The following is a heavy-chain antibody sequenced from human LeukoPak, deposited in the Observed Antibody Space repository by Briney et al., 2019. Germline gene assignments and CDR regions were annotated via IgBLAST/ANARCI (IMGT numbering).Heavy chain of an antibody. V-gene: IGHV4-59*01. Sequence: SETLSLTCTVSGGSISSYYWSWIRQPPGKGLEWIGYIYYSGSTNYNPSLKSRVTISVDTSKNQFSLKLSSVTAADTAVYYCARDLGYCTNGVCHTRFDYWGQGTLVAVSS. CDR2: IYYSGST. CDR1: GGSISSYY. J-gene: IGHJ4*02. D-gene: IGHD2-8*01. CDR3: ARDLGYCTNGVCHTRFDY.